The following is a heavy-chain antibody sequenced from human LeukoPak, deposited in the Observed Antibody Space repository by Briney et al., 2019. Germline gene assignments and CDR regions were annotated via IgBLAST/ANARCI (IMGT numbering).Heavy chain of an antibody. Sequence: PGGSLRLSCAASGFTFSSYAMSWVRQGPEKGLEWVSVISGSGGNTYYADSVKGRFTISRDNSKNTLYLQMNSLRAEDTAVYYCVDYGGNSGAFDIWGQGTMVTVSS. CDR2: ISGSGGNT. J-gene: IGHJ3*02. D-gene: IGHD4-23*01. CDR1: GFTFSSYA. V-gene: IGHV3-23*01. CDR3: VDYGGNSGAFDI.